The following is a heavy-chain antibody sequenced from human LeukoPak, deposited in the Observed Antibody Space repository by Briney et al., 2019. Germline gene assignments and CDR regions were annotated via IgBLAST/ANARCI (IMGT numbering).Heavy chain of an antibody. CDR3: ARAGIHNHPGRWFDP. Sequence: SETLSLTCTVSGGSISSSSYYWGWIRQPPGKGLEWIGSIYYSGSTYYSPSLKSRVTISVDTSKNQFSLRLSSVTAADTAVYYCARAGIHNHPGRWFDPWGQGTLITVSS. V-gene: IGHV4-39*07. CDR2: IYYSGST. D-gene: IGHD3-10*01. CDR1: GGSISSSSYY. J-gene: IGHJ5*02.